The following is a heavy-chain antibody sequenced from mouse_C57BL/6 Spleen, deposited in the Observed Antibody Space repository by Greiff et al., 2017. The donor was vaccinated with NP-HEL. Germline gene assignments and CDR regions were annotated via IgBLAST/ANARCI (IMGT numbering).Heavy chain of an antibody. CDR1: GYTFTSYW. CDR3: ARGGDGSSFYYAMDY. Sequence: VQLQQPGAELVRPGSSVKLSCKASGYTFTSYWMHWVKQRPIQGLEWIGNIDPSDSETHYNQKFKDKATLTVDKSSSTAYMQLSSLTSEDSAVYYCARGGDGSSFYYAMDYWGQGTSVTVSS. D-gene: IGHD1-1*01. J-gene: IGHJ4*01. CDR2: IDPSDSET. V-gene: IGHV1-52*01.